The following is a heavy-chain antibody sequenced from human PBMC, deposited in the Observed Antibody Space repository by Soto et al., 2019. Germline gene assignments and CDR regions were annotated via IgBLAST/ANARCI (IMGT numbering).Heavy chain of an antibody. Sequence: SVKVSCKASGGTFSSYAISWVRQAPGQGLEWMGGIIPIFGTANYAQKFQGRVTITADESTSTAYMELSSLRSEDTAVYYCARLRGSGYYYGAFDIWGQGTMVTVSS. D-gene: IGHD3-22*01. CDR1: GGTFSSYA. CDR2: IIPIFGTA. CDR3: ARLRGSGYYYGAFDI. J-gene: IGHJ3*02. V-gene: IGHV1-69*13.